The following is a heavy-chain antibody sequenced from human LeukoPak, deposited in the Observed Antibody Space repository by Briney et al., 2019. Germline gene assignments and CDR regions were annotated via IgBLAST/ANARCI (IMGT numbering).Heavy chain of an antibody. CDR1: GFTFSNFG. J-gene: IGHJ4*02. Sequence: PGGSLRLSCAASGFTFSNFGMSWVRQAPGKGLEWVSLMSATGGTTSYADPVKGRFTISRDNSKNTLFLVMNSLRVEDTGRYYCAKALKPYSGGIADHWGQGTQVSVSS. D-gene: IGHD2-15*01. V-gene: IGHV3-23*01. CDR2: MSATGGTT. CDR3: AKALKPYSGGIADH.